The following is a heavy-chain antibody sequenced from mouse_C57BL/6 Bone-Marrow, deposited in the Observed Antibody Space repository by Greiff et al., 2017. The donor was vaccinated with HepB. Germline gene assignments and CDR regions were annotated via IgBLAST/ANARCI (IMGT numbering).Heavy chain of an antibody. CDR2: IDPETGGT. V-gene: IGHV1-15*01. D-gene: IGHD1-1*01. CDR1: GYTFTDYE. CDR3: TREKLYGSSPSYAMDY. J-gene: IGHJ4*01. Sequence: QVQLQQSGAELVRPGASVTLSCKASGYTFTDYEMHWVKQTPVHGLEWIGAIDPETGGTAYNQKFKGKAILTADKSSSTAYMELRSLTSEDSAVYYCTREKLYGSSPSYAMDYWGQGTSVTVSS.